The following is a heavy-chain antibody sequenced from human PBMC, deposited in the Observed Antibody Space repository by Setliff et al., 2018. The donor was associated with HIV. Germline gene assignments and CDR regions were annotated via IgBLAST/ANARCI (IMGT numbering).Heavy chain of an antibody. CDR3: ASRVYYYDSNNFLREEGFDP. CDR2: IYTSGST. V-gene: IGHV4-61*09. Sequence: PSETLSFTCTVSGGSISSGSYYWSWMRQPAGKGLEWIGHIYTSGSTNYNPSLKSRVSMSVDKSKSQFSVNLTSVTAADSAVYYCASRVYYYDSNNFLREEGFDPWGQGTLVTVSS. CDR1: GGSISSGSYY. J-gene: IGHJ5*02. D-gene: IGHD3-22*01.